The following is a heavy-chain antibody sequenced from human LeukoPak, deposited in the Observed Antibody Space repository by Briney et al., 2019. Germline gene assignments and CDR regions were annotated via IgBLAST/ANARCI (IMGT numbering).Heavy chain of an antibody. CDR1: GYTFTGYY. V-gene: IGHV1-2*02. Sequence: ASVKVSCKASGYTFTGYYMHSVRQAPGQGLEWMGWINPNSGGTNYAQKFQGRVTMTRDTSISTAYMELSRLRSDDTAVYYCAISCSGGSCYSEGNYYMDVWGKGTTVTVSS. D-gene: IGHD2-15*01. CDR2: INPNSGGT. CDR3: AISCSGGSCYSEGNYYMDV. J-gene: IGHJ6*03.